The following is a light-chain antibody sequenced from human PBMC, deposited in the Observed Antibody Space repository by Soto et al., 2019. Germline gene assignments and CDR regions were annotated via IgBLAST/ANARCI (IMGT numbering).Light chain of an antibody. CDR1: SSNIGSNY. V-gene: IGLV1-47*01. Sequence: QSVLTQPTSASGTPGQRVTISCSGSSSNIGSNYVYWYQQLPGTAPKLLIYRNNQRPSGVPDRFSGSKSGTSASLAISGLRSEDEADYYCAAWDDSRSGVVFGGGTKLTVL. CDR3: AAWDDSRSGVV. CDR2: RNN. J-gene: IGLJ2*01.